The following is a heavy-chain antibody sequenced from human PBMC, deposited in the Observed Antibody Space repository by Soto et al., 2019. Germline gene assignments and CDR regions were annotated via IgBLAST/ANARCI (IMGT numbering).Heavy chain of an antibody. Sequence: PSETLSLTCSVSSGSISSSLYYWGWIRQPPGKGLEWIGTIYYTVSTHYNPSLKSRVTISVDTSKNQFSLKLNSVTAADTAVYYCARLPYYDTPPVTFDIWGQGAMVTVSS. CDR2: IYYTVST. V-gene: IGHV4-39*01. J-gene: IGHJ3*02. CDR3: ARLPYYDTPPVTFDI. CDR1: SGSISSSLYY. D-gene: IGHD3-22*01.